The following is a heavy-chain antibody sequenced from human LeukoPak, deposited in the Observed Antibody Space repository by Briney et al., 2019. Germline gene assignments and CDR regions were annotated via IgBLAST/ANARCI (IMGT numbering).Heavy chain of an antibody. CDR3: ARDNYDFWSGYNKYYFDY. D-gene: IGHD3-3*01. V-gene: IGHV4-39*07. J-gene: IGHJ4*02. CDR1: GGSISSSSYS. CDR2: IYYSGST. Sequence: PSETLSLTCTVSGGSISSSSYSCGWIRQPPGKGLEWIGSIYYSGSTYYNPSLKSRVTISVGTSKNQFSRKLSSVTAADTAVYYCARDNYDFWSGYNKYYFDYWGQGTLVTVSS.